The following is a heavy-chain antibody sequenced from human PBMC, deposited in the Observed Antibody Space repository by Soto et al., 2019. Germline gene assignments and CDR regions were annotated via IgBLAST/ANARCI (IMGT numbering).Heavy chain of an antibody. CDR2: IYYTGRT. D-gene: IGHD2-2*01. CDR1: GGSISTTTYY. J-gene: IGHJ6*02. Sequence: SETLSLTCTVSGGSISTTTYYWGWVRQPPGKGLEWIGNIYYTGRTYYNPSLKSRVTISVDTSNNQFSLRLNSVTAADTAVYYCARLHGYCISSSCHGHYAMDVWGQGTTVTVSS. V-gene: IGHV4-39*01. CDR3: ARLHGYCISSSCHGHYAMDV.